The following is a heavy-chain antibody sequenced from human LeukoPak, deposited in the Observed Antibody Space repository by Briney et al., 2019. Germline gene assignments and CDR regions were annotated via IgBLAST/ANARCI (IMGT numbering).Heavy chain of an antibody. CDR1: GYTFNAYY. J-gene: IGHJ4*02. Sequence: ASVKVSCKTSGYTFNAYYMHWVRQAPGQGLEWMGWISAYNGNTNYAQKLQGRVTMTTDTSTSTAYMELRSLRSDDTAVYYCARGGSSGYIYWGQGALVTVSS. CDR3: ARGGSSGYIY. V-gene: IGHV1-18*04. D-gene: IGHD3-22*01. CDR2: ISAYNGNT.